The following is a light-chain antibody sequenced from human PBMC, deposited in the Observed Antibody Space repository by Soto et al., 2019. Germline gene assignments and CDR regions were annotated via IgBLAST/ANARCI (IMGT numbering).Light chain of an antibody. CDR1: SGHSSYA. J-gene: IGLJ3*02. CDR3: QTWSTGIRV. Sequence: QLVLTQSPSASASLGASVKLTCTLSSGHSSYAIAWHQQQPEKGPRYLMKLNSDGSHSKGDGIPDRFSDSSSGTERYLTISHLQYEDEADYYCQTWSTGIRVFGGGTKLTVL. CDR2: LNSDGSH. V-gene: IGLV4-69*01.